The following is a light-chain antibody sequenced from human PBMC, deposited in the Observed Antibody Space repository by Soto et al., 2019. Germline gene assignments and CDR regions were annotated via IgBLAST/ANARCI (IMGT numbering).Light chain of an antibody. J-gene: IGLJ1*01. CDR1: SSDIGSNQL. V-gene: IGLV2-23*02. CDR2: EVD. Sequence: QSVLTQPASVSGSPGQSSTLPCTGTSSDIGSNQLVSWYQHHPGTAPNLIIYEVDSHPSGISDRFSGSKSGNTASLTIPRLQAEDEADYYCCSYAGGSTYAFGTGTKLTVL. CDR3: CSYAGGSTYA.